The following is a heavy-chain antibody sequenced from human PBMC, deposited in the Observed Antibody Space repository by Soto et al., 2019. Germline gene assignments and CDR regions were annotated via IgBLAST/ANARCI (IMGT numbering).Heavy chain of an antibody. J-gene: IGHJ6*02. CDR1: GYSFTSYW. CDR2: IYPGDSDT. V-gene: IGHV5-51*01. D-gene: IGHD2-2*01. CDR3: ARLPTSDCSSTSCYGNYYYYGMDV. Sequence: PGESLKISCKGSGYSFTSYWIGWVRQMPGKGLEWIGIIYPGDSDTRYSPSFQGQVTILADKSISTAYLQWSSLKASDTAMYYCARLPTSDCSSTSCYGNYYYYGMDVWGQGTTVTVSS.